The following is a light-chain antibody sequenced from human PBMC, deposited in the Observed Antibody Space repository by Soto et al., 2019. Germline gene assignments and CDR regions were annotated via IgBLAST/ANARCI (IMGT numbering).Light chain of an antibody. J-gene: IGKJ3*01. V-gene: IGKV3-15*01. Sequence: EIVMTQSPATLSVSPGERATLSCRASQTVSVNLAWYQQKPGPSPRLLIYGASTRATGVPARFSGSGSGTEFTLTIISLQSEDFAVYYFRQYKDWPPFNFGPGTRVDIK. CDR2: GAS. CDR3: RQYKDWPPFN. CDR1: QTVSVN.